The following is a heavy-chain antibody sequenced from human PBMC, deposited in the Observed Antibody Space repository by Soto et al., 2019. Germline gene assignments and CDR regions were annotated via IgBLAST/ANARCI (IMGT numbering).Heavy chain of an antibody. V-gene: IGHV3-23*01. J-gene: IGHJ4*02. CDR1: GFNLRSYA. Sequence: EVQLLESGGGLVQPGGSLRLSCAASGFNLRSYAMSWVRQAPGKGLEWVSAISGSGGSTYYADSVKGRFTISRDNSKNTRYLQMNSLRAEDTAVYYCAKGGSSGWYGDYWGQGTLVTVSS. D-gene: IGHD6-19*01. CDR2: ISGSGGST. CDR3: AKGGSSGWYGDY.